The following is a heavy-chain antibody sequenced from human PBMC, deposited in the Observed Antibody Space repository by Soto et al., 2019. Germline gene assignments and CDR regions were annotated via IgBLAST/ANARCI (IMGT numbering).Heavy chain of an antibody. V-gene: IGHV1-69*13. CDR2: IIPLLSTT. D-gene: IGHD6-13*01. Sequence: SSVKVSCKASGGTLSNYGISWVRQAPGQGLEWMGGIIPLLSTTNNAQKFQDRVTITADESTSTAYMDLSSLRSEDTAVYYCATTAADGTGQSYYYGMDVWGQGTTVTVSS. J-gene: IGHJ6*02. CDR3: ATTAADGTGQSYYYGMDV. CDR1: GGTLSNYG.